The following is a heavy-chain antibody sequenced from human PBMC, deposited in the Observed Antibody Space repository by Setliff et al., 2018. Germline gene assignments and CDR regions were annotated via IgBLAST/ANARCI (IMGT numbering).Heavy chain of an antibody. V-gene: IGHV3-11*04. CDR3: VRDRYCSDASCSPDYFDY. CDR1: GFTFSNYY. D-gene: IGHD2-15*01. Sequence: PGGSLRLSCAASGFTFSNYYMTWIRQAPGRGLEWISYIHDSGNPTYYADSVKGRFTVSRDNAKNSLYLQMNSLRAEDTAVYYCVRDRYCSDASCSPDYFDYWGQGTLVTVSS. J-gene: IGHJ4*02. CDR2: IHDSGNPT.